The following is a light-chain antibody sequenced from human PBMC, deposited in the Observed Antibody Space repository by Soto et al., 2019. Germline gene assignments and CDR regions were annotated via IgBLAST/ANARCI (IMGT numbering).Light chain of an antibody. V-gene: IGKV3-20*01. J-gene: IGKJ2*01. CDR2: DAS. CDR3: HQYVSSPLT. Sequence: EIVLTQSPGTLSLSRGEGATVSCRASQSVNSNLLAWFQQKPGQAPRLLIHDASRRATGIPDRFSGSGSGTDFTLSISRLEPEDFAVYYCHQYVSSPLTFGQGTKLEIK. CDR1: QSVNSNL.